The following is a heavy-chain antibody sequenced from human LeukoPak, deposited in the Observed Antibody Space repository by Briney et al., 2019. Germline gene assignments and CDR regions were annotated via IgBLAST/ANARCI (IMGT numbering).Heavy chain of an antibody. Sequence: SETLSLTCTVSGGSISSSSYYWGWIRQPPGKGLEWIGGIYYSGSTYYNPSLKSRVTISVDTSKNQFSLKLSSATAADTAVYYCARREYGGNFPFDYWGQGTLVTVSS. D-gene: IGHD4-23*01. CDR1: GGSISSSSYY. CDR2: IYYSGST. CDR3: ARREYGGNFPFDY. V-gene: IGHV4-39*01. J-gene: IGHJ4*02.